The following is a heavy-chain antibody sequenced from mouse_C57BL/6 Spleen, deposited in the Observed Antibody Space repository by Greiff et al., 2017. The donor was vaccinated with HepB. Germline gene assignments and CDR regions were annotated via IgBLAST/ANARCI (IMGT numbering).Heavy chain of an antibody. D-gene: IGHD1-1*01. CDR1: GYAFSSSW. Sequence: QVQLQQSGPELVKPGASVKISCKASGYAFSSSWMNWVKQRPGKGLEWIGRIYPGDGDTNYNGKFKGKATLTADKSSSTAYMQLSSLTSEDSAVYFCARPASYYYGSVWYFDVWGTGTTVTVSS. J-gene: IGHJ1*03. CDR2: IYPGDGDT. CDR3: ARPASYYYGSVWYFDV. V-gene: IGHV1-82*01.